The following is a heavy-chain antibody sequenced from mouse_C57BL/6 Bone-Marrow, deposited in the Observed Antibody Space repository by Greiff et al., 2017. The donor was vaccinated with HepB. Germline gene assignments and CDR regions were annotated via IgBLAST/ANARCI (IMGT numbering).Heavy chain of an antibody. CDR2: INYDGSST. D-gene: IGHD2-3*01. J-gene: IGHJ4*01. V-gene: IGHV5-16*01. Sequence: DVKLVESEGGLVQPGSSMKLSCTTSGFTFSDYYMAWVRQVPEKGLEWVANINYDGSSTYYLDSLKSRFIISRDNAKNILYLQMSSLKSEDTATYYCARDGYYMDYWGQGTSVTVSS. CDR3: ARDGYYMDY. CDR1: GFTFSDYY.